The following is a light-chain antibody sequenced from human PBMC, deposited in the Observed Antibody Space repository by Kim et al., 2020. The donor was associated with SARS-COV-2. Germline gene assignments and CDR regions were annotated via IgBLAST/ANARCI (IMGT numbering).Light chain of an antibody. J-gene: IGLJ3*02. Sequence: VSPGQTASITCSGDKLGDKYACWYQQKPGQSPVLVIYQDSKRPSGIPQRFSGSNSGNTATLTISGTQAMDEADYYCQAWDSSTAVFGGGTQLTVL. V-gene: IGLV3-1*01. CDR3: QAWDSSTAV. CDR2: QDS. CDR1: KLGDKY.